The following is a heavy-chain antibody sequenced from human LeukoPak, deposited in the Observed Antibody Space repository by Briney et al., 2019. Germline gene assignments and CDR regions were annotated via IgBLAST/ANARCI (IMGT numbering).Heavy chain of an antibody. Sequence: PGGSLRLSCAASGFTFSSYAMHWVRQAPGKGLEWVAVIPYDGSNKYYADSVKGRFTISRDNSKNTLYLQMNSLRAEDTAVYYCARGSVTTPYGMDVWGQGTTVTVSS. D-gene: IGHD4-11*01. J-gene: IGHJ6*02. V-gene: IGHV3-30-3*01. CDR1: GFTFSSYA. CDR3: ARGSVTTPYGMDV. CDR2: IPYDGSNK.